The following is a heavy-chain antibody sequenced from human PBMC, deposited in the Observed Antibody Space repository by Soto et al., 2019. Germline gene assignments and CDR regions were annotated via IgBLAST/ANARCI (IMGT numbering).Heavy chain of an antibody. CDR1: GFTVSSNY. V-gene: IGHV3-66*01. D-gene: IGHD1-20*01. CDR2: IYSGGST. J-gene: IGHJ6*03. CDR3: AARVTGTPRSHYYYYMDV. Sequence: GGSLRLSCAASGFTVSSNYMSWVRQAPGKGLEWVSVIYSGGSTYYADSVKGRFTISRDNSKNTLYLQMNSLRAEDTAVYYCAARVTGTPRSHYYYYMDVWGKGTTVTVSS.